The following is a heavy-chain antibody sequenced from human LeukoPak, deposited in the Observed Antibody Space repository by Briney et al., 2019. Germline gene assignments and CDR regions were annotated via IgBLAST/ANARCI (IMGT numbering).Heavy chain of an antibody. D-gene: IGHD3-3*01. CDR2: INSDGSST. CDR1: GFTFSSYW. CDR3: AREAGAWYYDFWSGYLGWFDP. V-gene: IGHV3-74*01. J-gene: IGHJ5*02. Sequence: GGSLRLSCAASGFTFSSYWMHWVRQAPEKGLVWVSRINSDGSSTSYADSVKGRFTISRDNAKNTLYLQMNSLRAEDTAVYYCAREAGAWYYDFWSGYLGWFDPWGQGTLVTVSS.